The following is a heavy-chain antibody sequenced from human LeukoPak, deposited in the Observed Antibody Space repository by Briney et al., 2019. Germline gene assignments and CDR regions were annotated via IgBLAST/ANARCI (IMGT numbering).Heavy chain of an antibody. D-gene: IGHD2-15*01. J-gene: IGHJ5*02. CDR1: GYTFTGYY. V-gene: IGHV1-2*06. CDR3: ATATTYCSGGSCYVGSWFDP. Sequence: ASVKVSCKASGYTFTGYYMHWVRQAPGQGLEWMGRINPNSGGTNYAQKSQGRVTMTRDTSISTAYMELSRLRSDDTAVYYCATATTYCSGGSCYVGSWFDPWGQGTLVTVSS. CDR2: INPNSGGT.